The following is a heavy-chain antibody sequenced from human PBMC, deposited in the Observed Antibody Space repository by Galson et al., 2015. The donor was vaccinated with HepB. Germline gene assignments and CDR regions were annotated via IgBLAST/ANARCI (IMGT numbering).Heavy chain of an antibody. Sequence: SLRLSCAASGFTVSTYARGWVRQAPGKGLEWVSGIVGSGVGTYFADSVKGRFTISRHNSKNTLWLQLRSLRAEDPAVYYCAKRGLDDGSGYYGEWGQGTLVTGSS. D-gene: IGHD3-22*01. J-gene: IGHJ4*02. CDR1: GFTVSTYA. V-gene: IGHV3-23*01. CDR3: AKRGLDDGSGYYGE. CDR2: IVGSGVGT.